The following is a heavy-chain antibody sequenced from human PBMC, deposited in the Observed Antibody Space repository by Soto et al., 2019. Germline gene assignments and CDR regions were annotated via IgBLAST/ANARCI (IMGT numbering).Heavy chain of an antibody. CDR3: ARDLYGDSSMDV. Sequence: ASVKVSCQASGYTFTSYDINWVRQATGQGLEWMGWMNPNSGNTGYAQKFQGRVTMTRNTSISTAYMELSSLRSEGTAVYYCARDLYGDSSMDVWGKGTTVTVSS. J-gene: IGHJ6*03. V-gene: IGHV1-8*01. D-gene: IGHD4-17*01. CDR1: GYTFTSYD. CDR2: MNPNSGNT.